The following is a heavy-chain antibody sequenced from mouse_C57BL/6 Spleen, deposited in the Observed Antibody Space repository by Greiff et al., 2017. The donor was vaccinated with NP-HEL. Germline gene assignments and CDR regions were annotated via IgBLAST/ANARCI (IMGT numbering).Heavy chain of an antibody. D-gene: IGHD1-1*01. CDR2: IYPGDGDT. V-gene: IGHV1-82*01. CDR3: ARIYYYGSSFYFDY. J-gene: IGHJ2*01. CDR1: GYAFSSSW. Sequence: VQLQQSGPELVKPGASVKISCKASGYAFSSSWMNWVKQRPGKGLEWIGRIYPGDGDTNYTGKFKGKATLTADKSSSTAYMQLSSLTSEDSAVYFCARIYYYGSSFYFDYWGQGTTLTVSS.